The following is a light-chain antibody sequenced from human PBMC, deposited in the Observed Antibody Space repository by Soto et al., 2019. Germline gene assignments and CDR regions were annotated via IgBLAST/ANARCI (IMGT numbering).Light chain of an antibody. CDR3: HLRSNLPKT. CDR1: QFIHRY. J-gene: IGKJ5*01. Sequence: IVFTQALTTLSFLPGERATLSGSASQFIHRYLAWYRHIPGQAPRLLIHDASNRAAGIPDRFSGGGSGTHFTLTITSLEPEDFAVYYCHLRSNLPKTFGKGTRMAI. V-gene: IGKV3-11*01. CDR2: DAS.